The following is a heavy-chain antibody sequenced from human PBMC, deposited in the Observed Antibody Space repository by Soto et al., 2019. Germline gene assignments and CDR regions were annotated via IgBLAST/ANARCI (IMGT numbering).Heavy chain of an antibody. CDR3: ARGMGQPLDY. J-gene: IGHJ4*02. V-gene: IGHV1-18*01. CDR1: GYTFTSYD. CDR2: ISTNNGNT. Sequence: QVQLVQSGAEVKKPGASVRVSCKASGYTFTSYDISWVRQAPGQGLEWMGWISTNNGNTNYAQRLQGRVTMTTDTSTSTAYMHLRSLRSDDTAVYYWARGMGQPLDYWGQGTLVTVSS. D-gene: IGHD3-16*01.